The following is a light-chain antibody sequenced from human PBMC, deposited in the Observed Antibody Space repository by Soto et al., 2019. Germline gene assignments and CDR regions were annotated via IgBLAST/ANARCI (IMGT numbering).Light chain of an antibody. J-gene: IGKJ1*01. Sequence: TQLTQSPSSLSASVGDKVTLTCRARQSISSYLNWYQQKPGKAPKLLIYAASSLQSGVPSRFSGSGSGTDFTLTISSLQPEDSAIYYCQQSYNARTFGQGTKV. V-gene: IGKV1-39*01. CDR1: QSISSY. CDR3: QQSYNART. CDR2: AAS.